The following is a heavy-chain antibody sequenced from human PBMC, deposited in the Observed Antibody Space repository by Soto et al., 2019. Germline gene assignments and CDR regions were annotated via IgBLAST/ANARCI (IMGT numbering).Heavy chain of an antibody. CDR1: GGSISSGDYY. CDR3: AQILRNFDY. J-gene: IGHJ4*02. Sequence: PSETLSLTCTVSGGSISSGDYYWSWIRQPPGKGLEWIGYIYYSGSTYYNPSLKSRVTISLDTSKNQFSLKLSSVTAADTATYYCAQILRNFDYWGQGTLVTVSS. D-gene: IGHD1-26*01. CDR2: IYYSGST. V-gene: IGHV4-30-4*01.